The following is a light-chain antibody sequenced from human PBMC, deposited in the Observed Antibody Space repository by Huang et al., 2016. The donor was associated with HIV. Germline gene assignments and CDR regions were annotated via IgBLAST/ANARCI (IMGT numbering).Light chain of an antibody. J-gene: IGKJ2*01. CDR3: QQYNKWPPEYT. Sequence: VMMSQSPATLAASPGERVTLPCGASQSVNTNLDWYRQKPGKPPRLRICAAVTRATGVPARFAGSGSGTEFTLTIASLQSDDFAVYYCQQYNKWPPEYTFGQGTRLEIK. CDR1: QSVNTN. V-gene: IGKV3-15*01. CDR2: AAV.